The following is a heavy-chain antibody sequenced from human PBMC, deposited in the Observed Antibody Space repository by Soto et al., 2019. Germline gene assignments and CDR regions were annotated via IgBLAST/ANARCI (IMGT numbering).Heavy chain of an antibody. J-gene: IGHJ4*02. CDR3: AKDRLAGGFDY. CDR1: GFTFSNYA. CDR2: VSATAGTT. Sequence: AGGSLRLSCAASGFTFSNYAMSWVRQAPGKGLEWVSLVSATAGTTYYTDSVKGRFTISRDNSRNTVYMQMNSMKANDTAVYYCAKDRLAGGFDYWGQGTLVTVSS. V-gene: IGHV3-23*01. D-gene: IGHD3-16*01.